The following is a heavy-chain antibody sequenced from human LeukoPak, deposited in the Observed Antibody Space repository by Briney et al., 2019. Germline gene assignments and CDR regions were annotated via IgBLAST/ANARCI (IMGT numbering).Heavy chain of an antibody. Sequence: SETLSLTCVVSGGSISSHYWTWIRQPPGKGLEWIGYISHIGSTNYSPSLKSRVIISVDTSKNQFSLRLSSVTAADTAVYYCAGDELALNALDIWGQGTMVTVSP. J-gene: IGHJ3*02. D-gene: IGHD1-7*01. CDR1: GGSISSHY. CDR2: ISHIGST. CDR3: AGDELALNALDI. V-gene: IGHV4-59*11.